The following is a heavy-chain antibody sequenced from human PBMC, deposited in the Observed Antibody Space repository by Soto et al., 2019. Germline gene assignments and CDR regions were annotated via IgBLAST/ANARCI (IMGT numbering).Heavy chain of an antibody. V-gene: IGHV3-11*06. D-gene: IGHD6-13*01. CDR2: ISSSSSYT. Sequence: GGSLRLSCAASGFTFSDYYMSWIRQAPGKGLEWVSYISSSSSYTNYADSVKGRFTISRDNAKNSLYLQMNSLRAEDTAVYHCAGHDPMYSSSWPETDVWGQGTTVTVSS. CDR3: AGHDPMYSSSWPETDV. CDR1: GFTFSDYY. J-gene: IGHJ6*02.